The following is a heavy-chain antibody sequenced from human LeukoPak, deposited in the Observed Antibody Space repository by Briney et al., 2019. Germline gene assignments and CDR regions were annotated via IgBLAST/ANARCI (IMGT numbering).Heavy chain of an antibody. CDR2: ISSSSSTI. CDR3: ARGERYYDSSGYYHGLDY. V-gene: IGHV3-48*01. CDR1: GFTFSSYS. J-gene: IGHJ4*02. D-gene: IGHD3-22*01. Sequence: PGGSLRLSCAASGFTFSSYSMNWVRQAPGKGLEWVSYISSSSSTIYHADSVKGRFTISRDNAKNSLYLQMNSLRAEDTAVYYCARGERYYDSSGYYHGLDYWGQGTLVTVSS.